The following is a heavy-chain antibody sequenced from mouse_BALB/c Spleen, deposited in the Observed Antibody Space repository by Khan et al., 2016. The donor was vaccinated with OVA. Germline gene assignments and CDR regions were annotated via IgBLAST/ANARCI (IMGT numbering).Heavy chain of an antibody. J-gene: IGHJ3*01. CDR2: INTETGEP. Sequence: QIQLVQSGPELKKPGETVKISCKASGYTFTDYSIHWVKQAPGKGLKWMGWINTETGEPTYADDFKGRFAFSLETSACTAYLKINNLKNEVTATCFCSRGEVHYYGYGWFAYWGHGTLVTVSA. CDR1: GYTFTDYS. D-gene: IGHD1-2*01. V-gene: IGHV9-2-1*01. CDR3: SRGEVHYYGYGWFAY.